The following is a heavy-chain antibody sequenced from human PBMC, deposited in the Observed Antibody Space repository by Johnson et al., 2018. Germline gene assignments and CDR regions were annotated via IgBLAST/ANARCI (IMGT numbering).Heavy chain of an antibody. CDR1: GFSFSDRY. V-gene: IGHV3-11*01. D-gene: IGHD2-8*01. Sequence: VQLLESGGGLVKPGGSLRLSCVASGFSFSDRYMSWIREAPGKGLEWTSYISPAGSSLYYADSVKGRFTISRDDAKNTVFLQMDSLRVEDTGVYYCARGHDGVDVWGRGATFT. J-gene: IGHJ6*02. CDR3: ARGHDGVDV. CDR2: ISPAGSSL.